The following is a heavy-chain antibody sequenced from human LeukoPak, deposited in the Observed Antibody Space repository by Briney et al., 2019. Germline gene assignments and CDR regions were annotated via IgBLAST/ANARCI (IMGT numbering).Heavy chain of an antibody. CDR1: GFTFSHYG. CDR3: ARGWYYDILAGPQGADF. D-gene: IGHD3-9*01. Sequence: GRSLRLSCAASGFTFSHYGMPWVRQAPGKGLEWVAVIWYDGADKYYADSVKGRFTISRDDAKHTVYLQMNTLRAEDTAVYYCARGWYYDILAGPQGADFWGQGTLVTVSS. V-gene: IGHV3-33*01. CDR2: IWYDGADK. J-gene: IGHJ4*02.